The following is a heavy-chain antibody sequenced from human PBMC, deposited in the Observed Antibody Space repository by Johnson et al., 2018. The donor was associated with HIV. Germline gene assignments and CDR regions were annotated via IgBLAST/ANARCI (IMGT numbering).Heavy chain of an antibody. Sequence: VQLVESGGGLVQPGGSLRLSCSASGFSVSSNYMSWVRQAPGKGLAWVSSIYCGGSTYYADSVKGRFTISRDNSKNTLYLQMNSLTTEDTAGYYCTSTIDMVPTGRSYDAFDIWGQGTMVTVSS. CDR3: TSTIDMVPTGRSYDAFDI. D-gene: IGHD5-12*01. CDR2: IYCGGST. J-gene: IGHJ3*02. V-gene: IGHV3-66*01. CDR1: GFSVSSNY.